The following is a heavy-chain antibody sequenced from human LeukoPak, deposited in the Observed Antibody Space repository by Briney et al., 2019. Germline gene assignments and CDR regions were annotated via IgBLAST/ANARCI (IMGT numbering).Heavy chain of an antibody. Sequence: GGSLRLSCAASGFTFSSYGMHWGRQAPGRGLEWVAVIWYDGSNKYYADSVKGRFTISRDNSKNTLYLQMNSLRAEDTAVYYCAKDVVGAYFDYWGQGTLVTVSS. V-gene: IGHV3-33*06. J-gene: IGHJ4*02. D-gene: IGHD1-26*01. CDR2: IWYDGSNK. CDR3: AKDVVGAYFDY. CDR1: GFTFSSYG.